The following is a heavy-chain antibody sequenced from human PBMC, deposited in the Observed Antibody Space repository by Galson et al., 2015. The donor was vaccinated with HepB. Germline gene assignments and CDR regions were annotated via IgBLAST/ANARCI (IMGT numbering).Heavy chain of an antibody. CDR3: ARGPTVTHFDY. V-gene: IGHV3-53*01. Sequence: SLRRSCAASGFTVSRNYMSWVRQAPRKGLEWASVIYSGRSTYYADSVKGRFTIPRDNSKNPLYLQMHRLRAEDTSVYYCARGPTVTHFDYWGQGTLVTVSS. CDR1: GFTVSRNY. D-gene: IGHD4-17*01. J-gene: IGHJ4*02. CDR2: IYSGRST.